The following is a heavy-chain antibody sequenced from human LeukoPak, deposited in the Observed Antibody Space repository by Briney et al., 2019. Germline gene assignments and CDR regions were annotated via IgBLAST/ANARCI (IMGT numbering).Heavy chain of an antibody. V-gene: IGHV3-23*01. J-gene: IGHJ4*02. CDR3: AKLPYSSSWDHFDY. CDR1: GFTFSNYA. CDR2: ISASGTNT. Sequence: GGSLRLSCAASGFTFSNYAMSWVCHAPGKGLEWGSGISASGTNTYDADSVKGRFTISRDNSKNTLYLQMNSLRAEDTALYYCAKLPYSSSWDHFDYWGQGTLVSVSS. D-gene: IGHD6-13*01.